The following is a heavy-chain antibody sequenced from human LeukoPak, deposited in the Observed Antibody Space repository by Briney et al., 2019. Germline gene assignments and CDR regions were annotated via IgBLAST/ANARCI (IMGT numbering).Heavy chain of an antibody. CDR3: VKITSVTGGDC. V-gene: IGHV3-64D*09. J-gene: IGHJ4*02. CDR1: GFTFSAYG. CDR2: ISSNGGSS. D-gene: IGHD1-1*01. Sequence: SGGSLRLSCSASGFTFSAYGMYWVRQAPGKGLEYVSGISSNGGSSFYADSVKGRFTISRDNSKNTLYLQMSSLRAEDTAVYYCVKITSVTGGDCWGQGTRLTVSS.